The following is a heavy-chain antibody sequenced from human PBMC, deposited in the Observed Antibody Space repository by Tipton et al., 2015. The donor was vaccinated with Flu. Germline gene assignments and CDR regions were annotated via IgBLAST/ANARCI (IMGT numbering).Heavy chain of an antibody. J-gene: IGHJ4*02. CDR3: ATTTYYYGSGSHDY. D-gene: IGHD3-10*01. V-gene: IGHV4-38-2*01. CDR1: GDSIGSRYY. Sequence: TLSLTCSVSGDSIGSRYYWGWIRQPPGKGLEWIGNIHRSGNTYHNPSLKSRVTISLDTSKNQFSLKLSSVTAADTAVYYCATTTYYYGSGSHDYWGQGTLVTVSS. CDR2: IHRSGNT.